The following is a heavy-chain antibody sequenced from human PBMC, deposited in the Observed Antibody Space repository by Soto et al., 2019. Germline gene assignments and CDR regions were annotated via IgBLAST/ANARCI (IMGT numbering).Heavy chain of an antibody. CDR3: TRVGIKNYVLWSGYLDY. CDR2: ISTYDGNT. J-gene: IGHJ4*02. V-gene: IGHV1-18*04. D-gene: IGHD3-3*01. CDR1: GYTFTNYG. Sequence: QVQLVQSGAEVKKPGASVKVSCKASGYTFTNYGITWVRQAPGQGLEWMGWISTYDGNTNYAQRLQGRVTLTTDTATSTAYLELRRLRSDDTAVYFCTRVGIKNYVLWSGYLDYWGQGTPVTVAS.